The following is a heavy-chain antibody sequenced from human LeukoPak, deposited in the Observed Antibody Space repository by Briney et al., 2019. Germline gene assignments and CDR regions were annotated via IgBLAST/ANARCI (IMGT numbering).Heavy chain of an antibody. Sequence: SETLSLTCTVSGGSISSSSYYWGWIRQPPGKGLEWIGSIYYSGSTHYNPSLKSRVTISVDTSKNQFSLKLSSVTAADTAVYYCARRQYCSSTSCPDNWFDPWGQGTLVTVSS. CDR1: GGSISSSSYY. V-gene: IGHV4-39*01. D-gene: IGHD2-2*01. CDR3: ARRQYCSSTSCPDNWFDP. CDR2: IYYSGST. J-gene: IGHJ5*02.